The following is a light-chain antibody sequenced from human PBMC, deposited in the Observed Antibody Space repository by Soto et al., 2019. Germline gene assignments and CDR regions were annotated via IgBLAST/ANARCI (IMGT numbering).Light chain of an antibody. V-gene: IGLV2-14*01. CDR3: SSYTSSSTLV. J-gene: IGLJ1*01. Sequence: QSALTRPASVSGSPGQSITISCTGTSSDVGDYNYVSWYQQHPGKAPKVMIYDVSNRPSGVSNRFSGSKSGNTASLTISGLQAEDEADYYCSSYTSSSTLVFGTGTKVTVL. CDR2: DVS. CDR1: SSDVGDYNY.